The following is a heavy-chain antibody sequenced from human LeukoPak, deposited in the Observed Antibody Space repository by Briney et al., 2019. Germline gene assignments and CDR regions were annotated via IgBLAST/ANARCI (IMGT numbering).Heavy chain of an antibody. V-gene: IGHV3-23*01. CDR2: ISGSGGNT. J-gene: IGHJ4*02. Sequence: GGSLRRSCSASGFTFSNYGMHWVRQAPGKGLEWVSAISGSGGNTYYADSVKGRLTISRDNSKNTLYLQMKSLRAEDTAVYYCAKRDYWGQGTLVTVSS. CDR1: GFTFSNYG. CDR3: AKRDY.